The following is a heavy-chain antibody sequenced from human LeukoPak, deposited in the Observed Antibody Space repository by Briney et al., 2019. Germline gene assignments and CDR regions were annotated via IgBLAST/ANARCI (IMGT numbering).Heavy chain of an antibody. J-gene: IGHJ4*02. CDR3: ARYDGGATADF. CDR1: GYSLTNYW. V-gene: IGHV5-51*01. Sequence: GESLKISCKVSGYSLTNYWIAWVRQMPGKGLEWMGIVFPADSDTRYSPSFQGQVTISAVKSINTAYLQWNSLKASDTAIYYCARYDGGATADFWGQGTLVTVSS. CDR2: VFPADSDT. D-gene: IGHD1-26*01.